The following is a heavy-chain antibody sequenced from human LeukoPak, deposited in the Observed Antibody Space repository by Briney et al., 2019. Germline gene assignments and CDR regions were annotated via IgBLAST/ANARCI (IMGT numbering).Heavy chain of an antibody. V-gene: IGHV1-2*02. D-gene: IGHD3-9*01. J-gene: IGHJ4*02. CDR1: GYTFPAYY. CDR3: AREEEDVLRYFGWFLH. CDR2: VNPNNGGT. Sequence: ASVKVSCKASGYTFPAYYIHWLRQAPGQGLEWMGWVNPNNGGTDYVQKFQGRVTMTSDTSITKAFMEATSLRSDDTAVYYCAREEEDVLRYFGWFLHRGQGTLLTVSS.